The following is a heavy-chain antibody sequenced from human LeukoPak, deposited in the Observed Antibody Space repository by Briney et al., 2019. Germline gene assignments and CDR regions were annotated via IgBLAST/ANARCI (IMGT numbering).Heavy chain of an antibody. Sequence: GGSLRLSCAASGFTFSNYAMHWVRQAPGKGLEWVAVISFDATKEYFAKSVKGRFSISRDNSKSTLFLQMHSLRVEDTALYFCARFKVGSNTTQKNAFDIWGRGTVVTVSS. J-gene: IGHJ3*02. CDR3: ARFKVGSNTTQKNAFDI. CDR2: ISFDATKE. D-gene: IGHD1-26*01. CDR1: GFTFSNYA. V-gene: IGHV3-30*01.